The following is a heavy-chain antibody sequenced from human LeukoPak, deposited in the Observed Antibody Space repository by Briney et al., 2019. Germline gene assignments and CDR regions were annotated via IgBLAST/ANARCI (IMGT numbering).Heavy chain of an antibody. J-gene: IGHJ2*01. D-gene: IGHD3-22*01. CDR1: GGSISSSSYY. CDR3: AMEGARYYGSSSADWYFDL. V-gene: IGHV4-61*02. Sequence: SETLSLTCTVSGGSISSSSYYWGWIRQPAGKGLEWIGRIYTSGSTNYNPSLKSRVTISVDTSKNQFSLKLSSVTAADTAVYYCAMEGARYYGSSSADWYFDLWGRGTLVTVSS. CDR2: IYTSGST.